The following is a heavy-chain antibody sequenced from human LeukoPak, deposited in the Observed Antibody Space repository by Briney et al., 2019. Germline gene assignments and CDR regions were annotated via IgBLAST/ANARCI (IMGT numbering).Heavy chain of an antibody. Sequence: PGGSLRLSCAASGFTFSSYSMNWVRQAPGKGLEWVSFISSSRSYIYYADSVKGRFTISRDNAKNSLYLQMNSLRAEDTAVYYCARDSGWSYLDYWGQGTLVTVSS. J-gene: IGHJ4*02. CDR2: ISSSRSYI. CDR1: GFTFSSYS. V-gene: IGHV3-21*01. CDR3: ARDSGWSYLDY. D-gene: IGHD6-19*01.